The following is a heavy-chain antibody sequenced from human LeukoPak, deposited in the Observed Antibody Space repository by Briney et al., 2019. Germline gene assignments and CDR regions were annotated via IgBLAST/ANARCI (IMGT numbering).Heavy chain of an antibody. J-gene: IGHJ3*02. CDR3: ARQETSSYNGAFDI. CDR1: GLTFNNYW. CDR2: IKKDGSEK. D-gene: IGHD1-26*01. V-gene: IGHV3-7*01. Sequence: GGSLRLSCAASGLTFNNYWMSWVRQAPGKGLEWVANIKKDGSEKYYVDSVKGRFTISRDNAKNSLYLQMNSLRADDTAVYYCARQETSSYNGAFDIWGQGTMVTVSS.